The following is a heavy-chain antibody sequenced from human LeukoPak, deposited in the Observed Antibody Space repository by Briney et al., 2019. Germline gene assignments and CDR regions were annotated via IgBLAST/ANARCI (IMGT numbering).Heavy chain of an antibody. Sequence: RRSLRLSCAASGFTFSSYGMHWVRQAPGKGLEWVAVISYDGSNKSSADSVKGRFTVSRGNSKNTLYLEMNSLRAEDTAVYYCARKMGTGYYGMDVWGQGTTVTVSS. CDR1: GFTFSSYG. CDR3: ARKMGTGYYGMDV. J-gene: IGHJ6*02. CDR2: ISYDGSNK. V-gene: IGHV3-30*03. D-gene: IGHD1-1*01.